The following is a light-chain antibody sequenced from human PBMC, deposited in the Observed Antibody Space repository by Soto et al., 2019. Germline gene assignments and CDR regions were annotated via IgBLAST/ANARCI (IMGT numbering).Light chain of an antibody. J-gene: IGKJ2*01. V-gene: IGKV1-8*01. CDR2: GAF. Sequence: IRMTQSPSSFSASTGDRVTITCRASQDISRYLAWYQQKPGKAPNLLIYGAFTLQSGVPSRFSGGGSGTDFTLTISSLQSEDFATYYCQQYYTYPQTFGQGTKLEVK. CDR3: QQYYTYPQT. CDR1: QDISRY.